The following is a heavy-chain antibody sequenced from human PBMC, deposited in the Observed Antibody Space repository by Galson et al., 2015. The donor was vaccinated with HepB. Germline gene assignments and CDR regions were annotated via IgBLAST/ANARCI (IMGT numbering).Heavy chain of an antibody. J-gene: IGHJ4*02. V-gene: IGHV3-74*01. Sequence: SLRLSCAASGFTFSSYWMLWVRQAPGKGLVWLSRINTDGSSTNYADSVKGRFTISRDNAKNTLFLQMNSLRAEDTAVYYCARVDCSGGSCYPYYFDYWGQGTLVTVSS. CDR1: GFTFSSYW. D-gene: IGHD2-15*01. CDR3: ARVDCSGGSCYPYYFDY. CDR2: INTDGSST.